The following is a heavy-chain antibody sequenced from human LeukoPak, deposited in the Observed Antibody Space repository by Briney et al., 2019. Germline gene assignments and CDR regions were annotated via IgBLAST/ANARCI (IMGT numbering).Heavy chain of an antibody. J-gene: IGHJ4*02. CDR3: AKDLLSGGICYSIFHY. CDR2: IKYDGSET. CDR1: GLTFSSYW. Sequence: GGSLRLSRAASGLTFSSYWMTWVRQAPGKGLEWVATIKYDGSETYYVDSVRGRFSISRDNAKNTLYLQMNSLRAEDTAVYYCAKDLLSGGICYSIFHYWGQGTLVTVSS. V-gene: IGHV3-7*05. D-gene: IGHD2-15*01.